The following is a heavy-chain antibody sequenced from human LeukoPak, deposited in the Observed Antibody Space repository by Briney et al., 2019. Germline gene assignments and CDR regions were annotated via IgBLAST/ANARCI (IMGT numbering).Heavy chain of an antibody. D-gene: IGHD3-3*01. CDR2: ISGSGGST. V-gene: IGHV3-23*01. CDR3: AKDRSPYYDFWSGYDYYYGMDV. CDR1: GFTFSSYA. J-gene: IGHJ6*02. Sequence: GGSLSLSCAASGFTFSSYAMSWVRQAPGKGLEWVSAISGSGGSTYYADSVKGRFTISRDNSKNTLYLQMNSLRAEDTAVYYCAKDRSPYYDFWSGYDYYYGMDVWGQGTTVTVSS.